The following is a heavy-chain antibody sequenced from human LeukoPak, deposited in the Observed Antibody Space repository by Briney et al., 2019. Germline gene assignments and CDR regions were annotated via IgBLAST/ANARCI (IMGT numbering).Heavy chain of an antibody. Sequence: ASVKVSCKASGYTFTSYYMHWVRQAPGQGLEWMGIINPSSGSTSYAQKFQGRVTMTRDTSTSTVYMELSSLRSEDTAVYYCARDQIPGETAFDIWGRGTMVTVSS. D-gene: IGHD3-16*01. CDR2: INPSSGST. J-gene: IGHJ3*02. CDR1: GYTFTSYY. V-gene: IGHV1-46*01. CDR3: ARDQIPGETAFDI.